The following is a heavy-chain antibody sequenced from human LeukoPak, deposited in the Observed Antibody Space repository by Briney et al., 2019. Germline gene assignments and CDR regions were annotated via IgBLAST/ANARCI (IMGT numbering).Heavy chain of an antibody. J-gene: IGHJ4*02. V-gene: IGHV3-23*01. CDR3: AKHGRYDFWSGLDY. CDR1: GFTFSSYA. CDR2: ISGSGGST. Sequence: GGSLRLSCAASGFTFSSYAMSWVRQAPGKGLEWVSAISGSGGSTYYAGSVKGRFTISRDNSKNTLYLQMNSLRAGDTAVYYCAKHGRYDFWSGLDYWGQGTLVTVSS. D-gene: IGHD3-3*01.